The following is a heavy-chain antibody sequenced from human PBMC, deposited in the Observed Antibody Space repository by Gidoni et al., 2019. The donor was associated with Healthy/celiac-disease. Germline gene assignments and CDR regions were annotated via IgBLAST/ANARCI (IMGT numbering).Heavy chain of an antibody. J-gene: IGHJ3*02. CDR2: IYYSGST. V-gene: IGHV4-59*01. CDR1: GGSISSYY. Sequence: QVQLQESGPGLVKPSETLSLTCTVSGGSISSYYWSWIRQPPGKGLEWIGYIYYSGSTNYNPALKSRVTISVDTSKNQFSLKLSSVTAADTAVYYCARGRRALTGQTRRAFDIWGQGTMVTVSS. CDR3: ARGRRALTGQTRRAFDI.